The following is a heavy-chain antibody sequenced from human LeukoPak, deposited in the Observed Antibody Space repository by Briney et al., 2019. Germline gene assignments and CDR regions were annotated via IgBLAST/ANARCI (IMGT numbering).Heavy chain of an antibody. CDR3: ARVYMVRGVPHFDY. CDR1: GYTFTCYY. D-gene: IGHD3-10*01. J-gene: IGHJ4*02. Sequence: ASVTVSFKASGYTFTCYYMHWVRQAPGQGLEWMGWINPNSGGTNYAQKFQGRVTMTRDTSISTAYMELSRLRSDDTAVYYCARVYMVRGVPHFDYWGQGTLVTVSS. V-gene: IGHV1-2*02. CDR2: INPNSGGT.